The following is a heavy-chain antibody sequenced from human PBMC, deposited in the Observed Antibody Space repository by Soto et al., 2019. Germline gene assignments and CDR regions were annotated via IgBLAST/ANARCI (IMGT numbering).Heavy chain of an antibody. CDR3: AKARFDSWSHIYYGLDV. J-gene: IGHJ6*02. Sequence: SETLSLTCAVYGGSFSGYSWTWLRQPPGKGLEWIGEINHSGTTDYNPALKSRVTMSADTTKNNFSLRMTSVTAADTAVYYCAKARFDSWSHIYYGLDVWGQGTPVTVSS. CDR2: INHSGTT. CDR1: GGSFSGYS. V-gene: IGHV4-34*01. D-gene: IGHD3-3*01.